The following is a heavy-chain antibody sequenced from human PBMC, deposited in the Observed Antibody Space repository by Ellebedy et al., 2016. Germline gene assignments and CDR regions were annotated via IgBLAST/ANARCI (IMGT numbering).Heavy chain of an antibody. CDR2: IYYSGST. V-gene: IGHV4-59*01. D-gene: IGHD1-20*01. CDR1: GGSISSYY. CDR3: ARAAEQDGITGTTWPDY. Sequence: SETLSLTCTVSGGSISSYYWSWIRQPPGKGLEWIGYIYYSGSTNYNPSLKSRVTISVDTSKNQFSLKLSSVTAADTAVYYCARAAEQDGITGTTWPDYWGQGTLVTVSS. J-gene: IGHJ4*02.